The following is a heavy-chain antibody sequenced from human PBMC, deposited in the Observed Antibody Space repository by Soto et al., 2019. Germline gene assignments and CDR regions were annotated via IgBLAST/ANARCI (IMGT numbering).Heavy chain of an antibody. CDR2: ISYDGSNK. CDR1: GFTFSSYG. CDR3: AKALFGINYDYVWGTLWVGPADRSHYYYYGMDV. V-gene: IGHV3-30*18. D-gene: IGHD3-16*01. J-gene: IGHJ6*02. Sequence: QVQLVESGGGVVQPGRSLRLSCAASGFTFSSYGMHWVRQAPGKGLEWVAVISYDGSNKYYADSVKGRFTISRDNSKNTLYLQMNSLRAEDTAVYYCAKALFGINYDYVWGTLWVGPADRSHYYYYGMDVWGQGTTVTVSS.